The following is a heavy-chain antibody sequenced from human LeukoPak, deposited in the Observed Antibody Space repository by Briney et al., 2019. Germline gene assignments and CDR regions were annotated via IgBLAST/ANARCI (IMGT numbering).Heavy chain of an antibody. CDR2: IYRGGDT. Sequence: GGSLRLSCAASGFNVSGNYMNWVRQAPGKGLEWVSVIYRGGDTYYADYVKGRFTVSRDISKNTLYLQMNSLRAEDTAVYYCASISYWGQGILVTVSS. V-gene: IGHV3-53*01. CDR1: GFNVSGNY. J-gene: IGHJ4*02. CDR3: ASISY.